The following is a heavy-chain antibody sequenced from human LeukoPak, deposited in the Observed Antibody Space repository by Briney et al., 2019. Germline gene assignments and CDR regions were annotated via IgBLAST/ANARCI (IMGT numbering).Heavy chain of an antibody. V-gene: IGHV1-69*13. CDR1: GGAFSSYA. CDR3: ARGRMAGTYVFDY. D-gene: IGHD6-19*01. CDR2: IIPIFGTA. Sequence: SVKVSCKASGGAFSSYAISWVRQAPGQGLEWMGGIIPIFGTANYAQKFQGRVTITADESTSTAYMELTSLRSEDTAVYYCARGRMAGTYVFDYWGQGTLVTVSS. J-gene: IGHJ4*02.